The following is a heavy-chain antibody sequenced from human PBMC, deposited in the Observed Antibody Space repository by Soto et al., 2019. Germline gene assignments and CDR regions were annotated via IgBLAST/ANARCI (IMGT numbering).Heavy chain of an antibody. Sequence: GGSLRLSCAASGFTFSTYAMNWVRQAPGKGLEWVSGLSGGGAFTYYADSVKGRFTISRDDSKNTLYLQMNGLRVDDTAVYYCAKSGPTNYFDYWGQGALVTAPQ. V-gene: IGHV3-23*01. CDR3: AKSGPTNYFDY. CDR1: GFTFSTYA. J-gene: IGHJ4*02. CDR2: LSGGGAFT.